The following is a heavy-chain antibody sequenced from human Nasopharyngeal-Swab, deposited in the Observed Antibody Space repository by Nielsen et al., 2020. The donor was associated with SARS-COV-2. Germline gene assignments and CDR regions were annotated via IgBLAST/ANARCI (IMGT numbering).Heavy chain of an antibody. Sequence: LKISCAGSGFTFNSYSMIWVRQVPGEGLEWVSSISGSGSYVYYADSVKGRFTISKDGAKNSLYLQMNSLRADDTAVYFCARIAGRGSIYYYYMDVWGTGTTVTVSS. CDR2: ISGSGSYV. D-gene: IGHD1-26*01. J-gene: IGHJ6*03. V-gene: IGHV3-21*01. CDR3: ARIAGRGSIYYYYMDV. CDR1: GFTFNSYS.